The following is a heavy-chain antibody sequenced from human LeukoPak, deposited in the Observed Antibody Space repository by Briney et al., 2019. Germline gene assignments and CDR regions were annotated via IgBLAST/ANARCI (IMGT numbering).Heavy chain of an antibody. CDR2: ISDSGGRT. Sequence: PGGSLRLSCAVSGITLSNYGMSWVRQAPAKGLEWVAGISDSGGRTNYADSVKGRVTISRDNPKNTLYLQMNNLRAEDTAVYFCAKRGVVIRVILVGFHKEAYYFDSWGQGALVTVSS. D-gene: IGHD3-22*01. V-gene: IGHV3-23*01. CDR1: GITLSNYG. CDR3: AKRGVVIRVILVGFHKEAYYFDS. J-gene: IGHJ4*02.